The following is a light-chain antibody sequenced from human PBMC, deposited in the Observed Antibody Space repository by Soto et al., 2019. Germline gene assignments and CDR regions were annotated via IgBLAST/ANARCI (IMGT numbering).Light chain of an antibody. J-gene: IGLJ3*02. V-gene: IGLV2-8*01. CDR2: GVT. CDR1: SSDVGAYDD. Sequence: QSVLTQPPSASGSLGQSVTLPFTGTSSDVGAYDDVSWYQQHPGKAPKLVIYGVTDRPSGFPDRFSGSKSGNTASLTVSGLQSEDEADYYCSSYAGSSTWVLGGGTKLTVL. CDR3: SSYAGSSTWV.